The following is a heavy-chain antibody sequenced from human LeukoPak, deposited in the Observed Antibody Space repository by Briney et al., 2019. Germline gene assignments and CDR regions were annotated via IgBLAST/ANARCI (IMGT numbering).Heavy chain of an antibody. Sequence: SDTVALTCSVSGHSLSSCYYWGVIRHPPGKGVEGMGSLYHSGNIYYTPALESRVTISIETSKNRFYLEVSCVSSADTAIYYCETSIGYCNSAGCHASSFDPWGQGTLVTISS. V-gene: IGHV4-38-2*02. CDR3: ETSIGYCNSAGCHASSFDP. J-gene: IGHJ5*02. CDR1: GHSLSSCYY. D-gene: IGHD2-2*01. CDR2: LYHSGNI.